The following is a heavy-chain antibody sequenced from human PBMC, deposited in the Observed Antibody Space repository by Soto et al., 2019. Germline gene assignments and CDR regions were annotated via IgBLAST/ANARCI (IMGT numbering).Heavy chain of an antibody. V-gene: IGHV1-69*13. J-gene: IGHJ6*02. CDR3: ARDTTVTTDYYYGMDV. D-gene: IGHD4-17*01. Sequence: SVKVSCTASGGTFSSYAISWVRQAPGQGLEWMGGIIPIFGTANYAQKFQGRVTITADESTSTAYMELNSLRSEDTAVYYCARDTTVTTDYYYGMDVWGQGTTVTVSS. CDR2: IIPIFGTA. CDR1: GGTFSSYA.